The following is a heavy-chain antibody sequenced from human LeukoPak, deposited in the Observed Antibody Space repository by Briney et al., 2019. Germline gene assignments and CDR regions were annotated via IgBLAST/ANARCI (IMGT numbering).Heavy chain of an antibody. CDR1: GFTFSSYW. Sequence: GGSLRLSCAASGFTFSSYWMSWVRQAPGKGLEWVANIKQDGSEKYYVDSVKGRFTISRDNAKNSLYLQMNSLRAEDTAVYYCARFGESIPYYFDYWGQGTLVTVSS. J-gene: IGHJ4*02. D-gene: IGHD3-10*01. V-gene: IGHV3-7*04. CDR2: IKQDGSEK. CDR3: ARFGESIPYYFDY.